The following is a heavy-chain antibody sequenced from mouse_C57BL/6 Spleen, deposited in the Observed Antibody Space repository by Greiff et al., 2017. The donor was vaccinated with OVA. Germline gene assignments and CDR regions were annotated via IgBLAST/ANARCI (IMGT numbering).Heavy chain of an antibody. J-gene: IGHJ2*01. Sequence: EVQLQQSGPELVKPGASVKISCKASGYTFTDYYMNWVKQSHGKSLEWIGDINPNNGGTSYNQKFKGKATLTVDKSSSTAYMELRSLTSEDSAVYYCAREGKTGTFDYWGQGTTLTVSS. D-gene: IGHD4-1*01. CDR2: INPNNGGT. CDR3: AREGKTGTFDY. V-gene: IGHV1-26*01. CDR1: GYTFTDYY.